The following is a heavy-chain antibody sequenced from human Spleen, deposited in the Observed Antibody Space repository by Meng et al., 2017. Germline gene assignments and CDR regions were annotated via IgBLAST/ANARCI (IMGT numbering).Heavy chain of an antibody. D-gene: IGHD3-22*01. V-gene: IGHV1-18*01. Sequence: QVQLVQSGVEVKKPGASVKVSCKASGYSFTHHGITWVRQAPGQGLEWLGWISGYNGDTHYAQKLQGRVTMTTDTSTSTVYMELRSLRSDDTAVFYCACAPRVGVAPPWDYWGQGTLVTVSS. CDR3: ACAPRVGVAPPWDY. CDR1: GYSFTHHG. CDR2: ISGYNGDT. J-gene: IGHJ4*02.